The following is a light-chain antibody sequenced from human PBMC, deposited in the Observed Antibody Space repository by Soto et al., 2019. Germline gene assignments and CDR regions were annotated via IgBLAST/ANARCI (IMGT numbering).Light chain of an antibody. V-gene: IGKV3-11*01. CDR3: QQRGNWPPFT. J-gene: IGKJ3*01. Sequence: EIVLTQSPATLSLSPGDRATLSCRASQSVSKYLAWYQQKPGQAPRLLIYDASNRATGIPARFSGSWSGTDFTLTISSRQPDDFAVYYCQQRGNWPPFTFGPGTKVDI. CDR2: DAS. CDR1: QSVSKY.